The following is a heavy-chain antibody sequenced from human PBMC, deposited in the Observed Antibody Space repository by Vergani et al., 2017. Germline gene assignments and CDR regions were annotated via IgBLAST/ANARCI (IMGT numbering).Heavy chain of an antibody. CDR3: ATKSCGTSGCQIGYFRE. D-gene: IGHD1-1*01. CDR1: GFTSSYYG. CDR2: ISYDGTKK. J-gene: IGHJ1*01. Sequence: QVHLVESGGGVVQPGRSLRLSCVVSGFTSSYYGMHWVRQAPGKGLEWVAGISYDGTKKYYADSVKGRFTISRDNSKSTLYLQMNSLRTEDTAVYYCATKSCGTSGCQIGYFREWGQGTLVTVSS. V-gene: IGHV3-30*03.